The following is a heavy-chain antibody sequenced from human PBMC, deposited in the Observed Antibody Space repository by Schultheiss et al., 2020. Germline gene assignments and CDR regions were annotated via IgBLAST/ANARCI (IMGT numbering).Heavy chain of an antibody. Sequence: GGSLRLSCAASGFTFSSYWMSWVRQAPGKGLEWVANIKQEGSEKYYVDSVKGRFTISRDNAKNSLYLQMNSLRAEDTAVYYCARDPNPDIVATTNWFDPWGQGTLVNVYS. CDR1: GFTFSSYW. J-gene: IGHJ5*02. CDR2: IKQEGSEK. D-gene: IGHD5-12*01. CDR3: ARDPNPDIVATTNWFDP. V-gene: IGHV3-7*04.